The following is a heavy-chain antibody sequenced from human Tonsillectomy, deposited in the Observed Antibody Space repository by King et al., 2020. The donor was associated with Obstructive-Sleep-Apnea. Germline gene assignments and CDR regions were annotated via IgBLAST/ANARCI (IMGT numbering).Heavy chain of an antibody. CDR2: IYYSGST. D-gene: IGHD3-16*02. CDR3: AREADYGYVWGTFRLTGYYYHMDV. CDR1: GGSINSGGYY. J-gene: IGHJ6*02. V-gene: IGHV4-31*03. Sequence: VQLQESGPGLVKPSQTLSLTCTVSGGSINSGGYYWTWIRQHPGKGLEWIGNIYYSGSTSYNPSLNSRVTISVDTSKNQFSLKRHSVTAADTAVYYCAREADYGYVWGTFRLTGYYYHMDVWGQGTTVTVSS.